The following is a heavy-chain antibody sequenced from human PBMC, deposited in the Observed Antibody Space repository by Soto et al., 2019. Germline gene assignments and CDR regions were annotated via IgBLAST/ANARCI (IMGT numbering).Heavy chain of an antibody. V-gene: IGHV4-30-4*01. D-gene: IGHD3-3*01. CDR1: GGSISSGDYY. CDR2: IYYSGST. CDR3: ARVSILWSGYSNWFDP. J-gene: IGHJ5*02. Sequence: SETLSLTCTVSGGSISSGDYYWSWIRQPPGKGLEWIGYIYYSGSTYYNPSLKSRVTISVDTSKNQFSLKLSSVTAADTAVYYCARVSILWSGYSNWFDPWGQGTLFTVSS.